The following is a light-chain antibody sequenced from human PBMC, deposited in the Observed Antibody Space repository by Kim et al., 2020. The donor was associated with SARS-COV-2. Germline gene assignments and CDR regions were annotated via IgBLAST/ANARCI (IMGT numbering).Light chain of an antibody. J-gene: IGKJ5*01. CDR3: QQNDNLPIT. CDR2: GAS. V-gene: IGKV1-33*01. CDR1: QDITKY. Sequence: ASVGDRVTITCQASQDITKYLNWYQQKPGKAPKLLIYGASDLETGVPSRFSGSGSGTDFTFTITSLQPEDIATYYCQQNDNLPITFGQGTRLEIK.